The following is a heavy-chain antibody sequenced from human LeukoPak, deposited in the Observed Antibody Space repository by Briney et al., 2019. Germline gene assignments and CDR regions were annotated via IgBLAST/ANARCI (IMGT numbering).Heavy chain of an antibody. CDR2: ISDSGSKT. J-gene: IGHJ4*02. Sequence: GGSLRLSCAASGFSFSGYAMSWVRQAPGKGLEWVSFISDSGSKTYYADSLKGRFTMSRDNSNNMLYLQMNSLRAEDTAVYHCAKNPGPLDFWGPGTLVTVSS. V-gene: IGHV3-23*01. CDR3: AKNPGPLDF. CDR1: GFSFSGYA. D-gene: IGHD3-10*01.